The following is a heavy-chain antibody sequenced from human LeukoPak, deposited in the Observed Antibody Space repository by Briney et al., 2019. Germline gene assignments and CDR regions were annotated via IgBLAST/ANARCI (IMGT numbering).Heavy chain of an antibody. D-gene: IGHD1-1*01. V-gene: IGHV1-46*01. CDR2: INPSGGST. CDR3: ARGTTDDY. CDR1: GYTFTSYY. Sequence: ASVKVSCKASGYTFTSYYIDWVRQAPGQGLEWMVVINPSGGSTRYAQKFQGRVTMTGATSTRTVYMELSSLTSADTAVYYCARGTTDDYWGQGTPVTVSS. J-gene: IGHJ4*02.